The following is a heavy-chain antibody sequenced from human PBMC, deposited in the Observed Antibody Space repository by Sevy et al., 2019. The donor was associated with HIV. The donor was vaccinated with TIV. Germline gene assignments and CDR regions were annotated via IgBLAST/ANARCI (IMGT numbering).Heavy chain of an antibody. CDR3: AKDRYYDSSGFYVWDY. J-gene: IGHJ4*02. CDR1: GSTFSSYT. Sequence: GGSLRLSCAASGSTFSSYTMSWVRQAPGKGLEWVSAIRGSGGSTYYAGSAQGRFTISRDNSKNTLYLQMDSLRAEDTAVYYCAKDRYYDSSGFYVWDYWGQGTLVTVSS. CDR2: IRGSGGST. D-gene: IGHD3-22*01. V-gene: IGHV3-23*01.